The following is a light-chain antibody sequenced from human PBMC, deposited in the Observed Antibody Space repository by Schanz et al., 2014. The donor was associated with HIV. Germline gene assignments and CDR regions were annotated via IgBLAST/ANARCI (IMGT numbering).Light chain of an antibody. CDR3: GTWSSSLSAWV. V-gene: IGLV1-51*01. CDR2: DNN. Sequence: QSVLTQPPSVSAAPGQKVTISCSGSSSNIGNNYISWYQQLPGTAPRLLIYDNNKRPSGIPDRFSASKSGTAATLGITGLQTGDEADYYCGTWSSSLSAWVFGGGTKLTVL. J-gene: IGLJ3*02. CDR1: SSNIGNNY.